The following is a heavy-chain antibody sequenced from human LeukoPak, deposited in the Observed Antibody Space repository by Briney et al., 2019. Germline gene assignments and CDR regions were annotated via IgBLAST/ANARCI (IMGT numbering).Heavy chain of an antibody. V-gene: IGHV4-59*01. J-gene: IGHJ6*02. D-gene: IGHD3-3*01. Sequence: SETLSLTCTVSGGSISSYYWSWIRQPPGKGLEWIGYIYYSGSTNYNPSLKSRVTISVDTSKNRFSLKLSSVTAADTAVYYCARVILEPLGSYYYGMDVWGQGTTVTVSS. CDR1: GGSISSYY. CDR2: IYYSGST. CDR3: ARVILEPLGSYYYGMDV.